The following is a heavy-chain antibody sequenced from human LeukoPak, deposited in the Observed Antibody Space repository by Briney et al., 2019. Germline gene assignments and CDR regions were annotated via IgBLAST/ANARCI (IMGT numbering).Heavy chain of an antibody. J-gene: IGHJ5*02. V-gene: IGHV3-53*01. CDR1: GFTVSSNY. CDR3: ARAVAGNWFDP. Sequence: GGSLRLSCAASGFTVSSNYMSWVRQAPGKGLEWVSVIYSGGSTYYADSVKGRFTISRDNSKNTLYLQMNSLRAEDAAVYYCARAVAGNWFDPWGQGTLVTVSS. CDR2: IYSGGST.